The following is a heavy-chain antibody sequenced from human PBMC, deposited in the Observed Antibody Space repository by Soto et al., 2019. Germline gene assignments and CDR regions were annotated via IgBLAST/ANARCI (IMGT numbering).Heavy chain of an antibody. CDR1: GFTFSSYA. D-gene: IGHD2-15*01. CDR3: ATALVPSSALDMGLFSGGSSFDY. CDR2: ISGSGGST. J-gene: IGHJ4*02. Sequence: GGSLRLSCAASGFTFSSYAMSWVRQAPGKGLEWVSAISGSGGSTYYADSVKGRFTISRDNSKNTLYLQMNSLRAEVTAVYSWATALVPSSALDMGLFSGGSSFDYWGQGTLVTVSS. V-gene: IGHV3-23*01.